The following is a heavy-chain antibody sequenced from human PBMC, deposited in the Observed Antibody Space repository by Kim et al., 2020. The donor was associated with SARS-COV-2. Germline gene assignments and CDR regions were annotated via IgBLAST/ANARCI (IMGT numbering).Heavy chain of an antibody. CDR1: GFTFSNAW. J-gene: IGHJ6*02. D-gene: IGHD3-22*01. V-gene: IGHV3-15*01. CDR2: IKSKTDGGTT. CDR3: TTTYYYDSSGYYHGYYYYYGMDV. Sequence: GGSLRLSCAASGFTFSNAWMSWVRQAPGKGLEWVGRIKSKTDGGTTDYAAPVKGRFTISRDDSKNTLYLQMNSLKTEDTAVYYCTTTYYYDSSGYYHGYYYYYGMDVWGQGTTVTVSS.